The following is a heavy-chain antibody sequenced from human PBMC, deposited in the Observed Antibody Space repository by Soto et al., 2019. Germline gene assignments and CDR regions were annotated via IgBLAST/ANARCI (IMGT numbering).Heavy chain of an antibody. D-gene: IGHD4-17*01. J-gene: IGHJ6*02. CDR1: GFSLTTGKMG. Sequence: SGTKLVNHTDALTLTFAVRGFSLTTGKMGVSRMRQPPVKALEWLAHIFSDNERSYSTSLQGRLTISKDTSGSQVVLSMTNVDPVDTATYYCARMNVDSYQFYYAMDVWGQGTTVTVSS. CDR2: IFSDNER. CDR3: ARMNVDSYQFYYAMDV. V-gene: IGHV2-26*01.